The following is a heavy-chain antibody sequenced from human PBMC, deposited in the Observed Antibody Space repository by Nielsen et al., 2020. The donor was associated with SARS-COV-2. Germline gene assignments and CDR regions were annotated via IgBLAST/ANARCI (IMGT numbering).Heavy chain of an antibody. J-gene: IGHJ4*02. D-gene: IGHD2-2*03. Sequence: GSLRLSCTASGFTFGDYAMSWFRQAPGKGLEWVGFIRSKAYGGTTEYAASVKGRFTISRDDSKSIAYLQMNSLKTEDTAVYYCTRVFFGYCSSTSCPHFDYWGQGTLVTVSS. V-gene: IGHV3-49*03. CDR3: TRVFFGYCSSTSCPHFDY. CDR2: IRSKAYGGTT. CDR1: GFTFGDYA.